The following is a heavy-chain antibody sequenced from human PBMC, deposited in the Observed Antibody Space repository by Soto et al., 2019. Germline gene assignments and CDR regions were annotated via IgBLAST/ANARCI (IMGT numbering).Heavy chain of an antibody. V-gene: IGHV4-59*01. CDR1: GGTISRYY. CDR2: MYNTGST. J-gene: IGHJ6*02. D-gene: IGHD2-21*02. CDR3: ARDLWGYCGTDCYPLDV. Sequence: QVQLQESGPGLVKPSETLSLTCTVSGGTISRYYWSWIRQPPGKGLEWIGYMYNTGSTVYNPSFKSRVTISVDTSNIQFSLKLNSVTAADTAVYYCARDLWGYCGTDCYPLDVWGQGTMVTVSS.